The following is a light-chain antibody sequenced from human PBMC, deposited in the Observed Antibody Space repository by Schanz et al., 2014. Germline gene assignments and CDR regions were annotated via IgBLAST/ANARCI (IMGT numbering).Light chain of an antibody. CDR1: SSDVGGYNY. CDR3: SSYTSISGRV. V-gene: IGLV2-14*01. CDR2: DVS. Sequence: QSALTQPASVSGSPGQSITISCTGTSSDVGGYNYVSWYQQHPGKAPKLMIYDVSNRPSGVSNRFSGSKSGNTASLTISGLQAEDEADYYCSSYTSISGRVFGGGTKLTVL. J-gene: IGLJ3*02.